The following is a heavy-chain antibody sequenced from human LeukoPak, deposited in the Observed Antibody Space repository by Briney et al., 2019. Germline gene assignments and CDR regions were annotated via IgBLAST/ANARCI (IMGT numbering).Heavy chain of an antibody. J-gene: IGHJ6*02. CDR2: IKQDGNEK. D-gene: IGHD1-1*01. Sequence: GGSLRLSCAAPGFTFSSYWMSWVRQAPGKGLEWVANIKQDGNEKYYVDSVKGRFTISRDNAKNSLYLQMNSLRAEDTAVYYCARDRTTGTTTYYYYGMDVWGQGTTVTVSS. CDR3: ARDRTTGTTTYYYYGMDV. CDR1: GFTFSSYW. V-gene: IGHV3-7*01.